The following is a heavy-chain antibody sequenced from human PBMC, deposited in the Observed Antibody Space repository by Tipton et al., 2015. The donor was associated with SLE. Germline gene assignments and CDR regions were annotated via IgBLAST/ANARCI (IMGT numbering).Heavy chain of an antibody. CDR1: GGSISSYY. CDR2: IYYSGSN. D-gene: IGHD3-16*01. V-gene: IGHV4-59*01. Sequence: TLSLTCTVAGGSISSYYWTWIRQPPGKGLEWIGYIYYSGSNNYNPSLKSQVTMSVDTSKNQFSLKLSSVTAADTAVYYCARGPPRLVWYYFDYWGQGTLVTASS. J-gene: IGHJ4*02. CDR3: ARGPPRLVWYYFDY.